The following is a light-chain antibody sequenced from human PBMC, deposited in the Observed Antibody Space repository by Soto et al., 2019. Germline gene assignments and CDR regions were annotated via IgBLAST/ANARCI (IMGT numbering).Light chain of an antibody. CDR2: DVN. V-gene: IGLV2-14*01. Sequence: QSALTQPASVSGSPGQSITISCTGTSSDVGGYNYVSWYQQNPGKAPKLMIYDVNNRPSGVSYRFSGSKSGNTASLTISGLQAEDEADYYCSSYTSSSTRVFGTGTKLNVL. CDR3: SSYTSSSTRV. J-gene: IGLJ1*01. CDR1: SSDVGGYNY.